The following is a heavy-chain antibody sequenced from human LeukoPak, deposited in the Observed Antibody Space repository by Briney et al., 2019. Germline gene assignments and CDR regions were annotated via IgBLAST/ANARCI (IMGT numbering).Heavy chain of an antibody. CDR2: INHSGST. CDR3: ARGRRHFWSAPTRYFDL. J-gene: IGHJ2*01. CDR1: GGSFSGYY. V-gene: IGHV4-34*01. Sequence: SETLSLTCAVYGGSFSGYYLSWIRQPPGKGLEWIGEINHSGSTNYNPSLKSRVTISVDTSKNQFSLKLSSVTAADTAVYYCARGRRHFWSAPTRYFDLWGRGTLVTVSS. D-gene: IGHD3-3*01.